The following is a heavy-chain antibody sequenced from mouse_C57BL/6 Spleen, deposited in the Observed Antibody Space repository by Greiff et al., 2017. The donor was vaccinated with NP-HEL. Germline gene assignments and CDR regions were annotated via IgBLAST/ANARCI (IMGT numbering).Heavy chain of an antibody. J-gene: IGHJ4*01. CDR2: LSSGGDYI. V-gene: IGHV5-9-1*02. Sequence: EVKLQESGEGLVKPGGSLKLSCAASGFTFSSYAMSWVRQTPEKRLEWVAYLSSGGDYIYYADTVKGRFTISRDNARNTLYLQMSSLKSEDTAMYYCTRDAAYYDYDRAMDYWGQGTSVTVSS. D-gene: IGHD2-4*01. CDR1: GFTFSSYA. CDR3: TRDAAYYDYDRAMDY.